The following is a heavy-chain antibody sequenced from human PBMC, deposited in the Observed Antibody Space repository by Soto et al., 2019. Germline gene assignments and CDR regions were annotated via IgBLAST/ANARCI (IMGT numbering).Heavy chain of an antibody. CDR2: ISGSGGST. CDR1: GFTFSSYA. J-gene: IGHJ4*02. V-gene: IGHV3-23*01. Sequence: VGSLRLSCAASGFTFSSYAMSWVRQAPGKGLEWVSAISGSGGSTYYADSVKGRFTISRDNSKNTLYLQMNSLRAEDTAVYYCAKDKYSSSWYEYYFDYWGQGTLVTVSS. D-gene: IGHD6-13*01. CDR3: AKDKYSSSWYEYYFDY.